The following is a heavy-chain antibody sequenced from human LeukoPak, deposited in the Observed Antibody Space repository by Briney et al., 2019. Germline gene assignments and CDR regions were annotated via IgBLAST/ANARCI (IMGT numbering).Heavy chain of an antibody. CDR3: ARDGDGYNLYYFDY. CDR2: IWYDGSNK. CDR1: GFTFSSYG. J-gene: IGHJ4*02. Sequence: GGSLRLSCAASGFTFSSYGMHWVRQAPGKGLEWVTVIWYDGSNKYYADSVKGRFTISRDNSKNTLYLQMNSLRAEDTAVYYCARDGDGYNLYYFDYWGQGTLDTVSS. V-gene: IGHV3-33*01. D-gene: IGHD5-24*01.